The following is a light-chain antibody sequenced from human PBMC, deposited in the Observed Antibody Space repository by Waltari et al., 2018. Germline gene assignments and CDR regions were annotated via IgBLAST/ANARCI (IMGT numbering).Light chain of an antibody. CDR1: SSNIGTNY. Sequence: QSVLTQPPSVSAASGQNVTIPCSGSSSNIGTNYVYWYQQLPGTAPKLLIYDDSKRPSGIPDRFSASKSGTSATLGIAGLQTGDEADYYCGSWHHSLTGGVVFGGGTTVTVL. CDR2: DDS. V-gene: IGLV1-51*01. J-gene: IGLJ2*01. CDR3: GSWHHSLTGGVV.